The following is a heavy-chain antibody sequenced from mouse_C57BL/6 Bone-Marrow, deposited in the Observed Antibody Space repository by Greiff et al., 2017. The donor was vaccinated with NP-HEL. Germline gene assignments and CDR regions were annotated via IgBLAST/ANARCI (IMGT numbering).Heavy chain of an antibody. Sequence: EVKLMESVAELVRPGASVKLSCTASGFNIKNTYMHWVKQRPDQGLEWIGRIDPANGNTKYAPKFQGKATLTADQSSNTAYLQLISLTSEDTALYFCARALVHDDNWYFDVWGKGTTLTVSS. D-gene: IGHD2-12*01. CDR2: IDPANGNT. V-gene: IGHV14-3*01. J-gene: IGHJ1*03. CDR1: GFNIKNTY. CDR3: ARALVHDDNWYFDV.